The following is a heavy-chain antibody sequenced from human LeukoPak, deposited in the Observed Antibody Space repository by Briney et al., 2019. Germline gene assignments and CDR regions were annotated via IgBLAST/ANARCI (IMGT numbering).Heavy chain of an antibody. CDR2: IFTIGIT. CDR3: ARGGYYGSGNDFRFDP. J-gene: IGHJ5*02. Sequence: SETLSLTCAVYGGSFSSSKYYWGWIRQPPGKGLEWIGTIFTIGITHYNPSLKSRVTISVDTSKSQFSLKLSSVTAADTAIYYCARGGYYGSGNDFRFDPWGQGTLVTVSS. CDR1: GGSFSSSKYY. D-gene: IGHD3-10*01. V-gene: IGHV4-39*07.